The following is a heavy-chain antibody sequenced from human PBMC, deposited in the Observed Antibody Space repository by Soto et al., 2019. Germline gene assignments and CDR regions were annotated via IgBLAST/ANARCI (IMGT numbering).Heavy chain of an antibody. CDR2: ISDSGGLT. D-gene: IGHD6-6*01. Sequence: VQLLESGGALVQPGGSLRLSCAASGFAFSSYPLSWVRQAPEKGLEWVSGISDSGGLTYNADSVKGRFTISRDNSKNTLYLQMNSVRAEDTAVYYCARRAFGSSRAFDIWGQGTVVTVSS. CDR3: ARRAFGSSRAFDI. J-gene: IGHJ3*02. V-gene: IGHV3-23*01. CDR1: GFAFSSYP.